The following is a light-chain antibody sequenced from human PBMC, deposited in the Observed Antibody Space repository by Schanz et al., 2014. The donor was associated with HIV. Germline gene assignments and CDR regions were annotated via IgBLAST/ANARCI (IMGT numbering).Light chain of an antibody. CDR3: ASWDDSLNGWV. CDR2: ADI. J-gene: IGLJ3*02. V-gene: IGLV1-44*01. CDR1: SSNIGSNA. Sequence: QSVLTQPPSASGTPGQRVTISCSGGSSNIGSNAVTWYQQPPGTAPKLLIQADIQRPSGVPDRFSGSKSGTSASLAISGLQSEDEGDYYCASWDDSLNGWVFGGGTKLTVL.